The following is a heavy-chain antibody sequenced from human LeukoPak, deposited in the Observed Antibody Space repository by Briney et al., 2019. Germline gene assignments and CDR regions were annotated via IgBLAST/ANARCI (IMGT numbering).Heavy chain of an antibody. CDR3: AEDQQLEPFHY. Sequence: PGGSLRLSCVASGFTFSNYGIHWVRQAPGKGLEWVAFIQFDGGDIFYADSVKGRFTISRDNSKNTLFLQMNSLTSDDTAMYYCAEDQQLEPFHYWGRGTLVTVSS. CDR2: IQFDGGDI. V-gene: IGHV3-30*02. CDR1: GFTFSNYG. J-gene: IGHJ4*02. D-gene: IGHD1-1*01.